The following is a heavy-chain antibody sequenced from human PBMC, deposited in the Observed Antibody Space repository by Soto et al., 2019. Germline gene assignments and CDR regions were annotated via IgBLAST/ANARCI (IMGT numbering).Heavy chain of an antibody. CDR1: GYTFTNYG. CDR3: ARTTVTASYYYMDV. J-gene: IGHJ6*03. Sequence: QVQPVQSGAEVKQPGASVKVSCKASGYTFTNYGFTWVRLAPGQGLEWLGWISTYNGNTKYAQKVQGRLTMTTDTSTSTANMELTSLRSDDTALYYCARTTVTASYYYMDVWGTGSTVTVSS. V-gene: IGHV1-18*01. D-gene: IGHD4-17*01. CDR2: ISTYNGNT.